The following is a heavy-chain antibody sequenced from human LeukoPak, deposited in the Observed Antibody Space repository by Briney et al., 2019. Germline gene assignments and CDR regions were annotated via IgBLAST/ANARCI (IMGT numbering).Heavy chain of an antibody. Sequence: SETLSLACTVSSGSISTSNYYWGWIRQPPGKGLEWIGSIYYSGSTYYNPSLKSRVTISVDTSKNQFSLKLSSVSAADTAVYYCAREYSSSWYSIDYWGQGTLVTVSS. CDR1: SGSISTSNYY. CDR3: AREYSSSWYSIDY. J-gene: IGHJ4*02. V-gene: IGHV4-39*07. D-gene: IGHD6-13*01. CDR2: IYYSGST.